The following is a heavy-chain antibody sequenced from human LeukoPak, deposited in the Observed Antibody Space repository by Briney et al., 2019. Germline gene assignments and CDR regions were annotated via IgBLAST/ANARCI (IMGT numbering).Heavy chain of an antibody. Sequence: PGGSLRLSCVASGFTFSSYAMNWVRQAPGEGLEWVSAISGNGGSTSYADSVKGGFTIPRDNSKNTLSLQMNSLRAEDTAVYYCAKGIELWLTYFDHWGQGTLVSASS. J-gene: IGHJ4*02. V-gene: IGHV3-23*01. CDR2: ISGNGGST. CDR3: AKGIELWLTYFDH. D-gene: IGHD5-18*01. CDR1: GFTFSSYA.